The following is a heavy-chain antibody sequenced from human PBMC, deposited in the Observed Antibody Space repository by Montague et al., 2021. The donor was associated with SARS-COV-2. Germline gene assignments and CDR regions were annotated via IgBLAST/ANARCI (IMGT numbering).Heavy chain of an antibody. D-gene: IGHD6-13*01. CDR2: ISWNSGSI. Sequence: SLRLSCAASGFTFGDYAMHWVRQAPGKGLEWVSGISWNSGSIGCADSVKGRFTISRDNAKNSLYLQMNSLRAEDTALYYCAKGIAAAGIGFYYYYYGMDVWGQGTTVTVSS. V-gene: IGHV3-9*01. CDR1: GFTFGDYA. J-gene: IGHJ6*02. CDR3: AKGIAAAGIGFYYYYYGMDV.